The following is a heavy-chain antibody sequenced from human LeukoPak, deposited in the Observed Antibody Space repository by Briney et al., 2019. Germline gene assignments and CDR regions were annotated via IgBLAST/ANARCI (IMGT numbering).Heavy chain of an antibody. Sequence: SETLSLTCAVYGGSFSGYYWSWIRQPPGKGLEWIGEINHSGSTNYNPSLKSRVTISVDTSKNQFSLTLSSVTAADTAVYYCAKRITMVRGAFDPWGQGTLVTVSS. CDR2: INHSGST. CDR3: AKRITMVRGAFDP. CDR1: GGSFSGYY. V-gene: IGHV4-34*01. D-gene: IGHD3-10*01. J-gene: IGHJ5*02.